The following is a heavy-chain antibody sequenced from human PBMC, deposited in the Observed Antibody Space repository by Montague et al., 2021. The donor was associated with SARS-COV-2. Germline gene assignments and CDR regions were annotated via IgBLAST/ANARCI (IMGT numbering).Heavy chain of an antibody. Sequence: SLRLSCAASGFSFSSYWMSWVRQAPGKGLGWVANIKQDGSEKYYVDSVKGRFTISRDNAKHSLYLQMSSLRAEDTAVYYCARVPSSSWYFEYWGQGTLVTVSS. CDR1: GFSFSSYW. CDR3: ARVPSSSWYFEY. CDR2: IKQDGSEK. J-gene: IGHJ4*02. V-gene: IGHV3-7*01. D-gene: IGHD6-13*01.